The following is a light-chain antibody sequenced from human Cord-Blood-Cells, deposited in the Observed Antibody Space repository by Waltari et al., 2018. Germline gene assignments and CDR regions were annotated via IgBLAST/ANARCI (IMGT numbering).Light chain of an antibody. V-gene: IGKV1-39*01. J-gene: IGKJ1*01. Sequence: DIQMNQSPSSLSASVGDRVTIHCRASQSISSYLNWNQQKPGKAPKLMIYAASSLQSGVPSRFSGSGSGTDFTLTISSLQPEDFATYYCQQSYSTRWTFGQGTKVEIK. CDR1: QSISSY. CDR3: QQSYSTRWT. CDR2: AAS.